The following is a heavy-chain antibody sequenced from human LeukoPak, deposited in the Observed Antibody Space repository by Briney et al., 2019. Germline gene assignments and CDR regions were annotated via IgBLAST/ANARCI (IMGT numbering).Heavy chain of an antibody. CDR1: GGSFSGYY. V-gene: IGHV4-34*01. D-gene: IGHD2-2*01. J-gene: IGHJ4*02. Sequence: ASETLSLTCAVYGGSFSGYYWSWIRQPPGKGLEWIGEINHSGSTNYNPSLKSRVTISVDTSKNQFSLKLSSVTAADTAVYYCASGGYCSSTSCSYRKFDYWGQGTLVTVSS. CDR2: INHSGST. CDR3: ASGGYCSSTSCSYRKFDY.